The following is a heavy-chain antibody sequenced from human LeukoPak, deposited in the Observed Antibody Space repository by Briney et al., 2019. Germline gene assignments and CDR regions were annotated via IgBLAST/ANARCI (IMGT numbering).Heavy chain of an antibody. CDR3: ARRLPEIDY. CDR1: GFTFSSYG. D-gene: IGHD2-2*01. J-gene: IGHJ4*02. Sequence: GGSLTLSCAASGFTFSSYGMHWVRQAPGKGREWVAVIWYDGSNKYYADSVKGRFTISRDNSKNTLYLQMNSLRAEDTAVYYCARRLPEIDYWGQGALVTVSS. V-gene: IGHV3-33*01. CDR2: IWYDGSNK.